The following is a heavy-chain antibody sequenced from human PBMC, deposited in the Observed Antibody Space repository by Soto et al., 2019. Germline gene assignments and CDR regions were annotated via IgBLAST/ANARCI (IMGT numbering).Heavy chain of an antibody. CDR2: IYYSGST. Sequence: SETLSLTCTVSGGSISSYYWSWIRQPPGKGLEWIGYIYYSGSTNYNPSLKSRVTISIDRSKNQFSLKLSSVTAADTAVYYWAGNGGQRVSGSFDFWGQGTLVT. V-gene: IGHV4-59*08. CDR3: AGNGGQRVSGSFDF. D-gene: IGHD5-12*01. J-gene: IGHJ4*02. CDR1: GGSISSYY.